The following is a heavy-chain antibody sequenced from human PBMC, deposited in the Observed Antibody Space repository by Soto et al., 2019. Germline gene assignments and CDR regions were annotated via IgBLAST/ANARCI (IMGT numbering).Heavy chain of an antibody. Sequence: SETLSLTCTVSGGSISSGGYYWSWIRQHPGKGLEWIGYIYYSGSTYYNPSLKSRVTISVDTSKNQFSLKLSSVTAADTAVYYCARTTNYPYSNVGHWFDPWGQGTLVTVSS. V-gene: IGHV4-31*03. CDR2: IYYSGST. CDR1: GGSISSGGYY. CDR3: ARTTNYPYSNVGHWFDP. D-gene: IGHD4-4*01. J-gene: IGHJ5*02.